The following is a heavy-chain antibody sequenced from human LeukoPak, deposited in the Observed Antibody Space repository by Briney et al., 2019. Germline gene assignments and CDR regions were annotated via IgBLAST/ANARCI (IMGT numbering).Heavy chain of an antibody. D-gene: IGHD2-2*01. CDR1: GFTISSYS. J-gene: IGHJ4*02. V-gene: IGHV3-21*01. CDR3: AREVPVVVPAAPDY. CDR2: ISSSSSYI. Sequence: GGSLRLSCAASGFTISSYSMNWVRQAPGKGLEWVSSISSSSSYIYYADSVKGRFTISRDNAKNSLYLQMNSLRAEDTAVSYCAREVPVVVPAAPDYWGQGTLVTVSS.